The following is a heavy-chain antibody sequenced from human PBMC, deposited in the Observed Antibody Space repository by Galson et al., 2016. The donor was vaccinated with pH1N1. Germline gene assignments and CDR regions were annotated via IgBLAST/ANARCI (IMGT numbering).Heavy chain of an antibody. J-gene: IGHJ3*01. CDR2: IYHHRNRT. CDR3: ARRGDRPLLDAFDV. D-gene: IGHD3-10*01. V-gene: IGHV3-74*01. Sequence: SLKLSCAASGFTFSDYSMRWVRQVPGKGLVWVSRIYHHRNRTNYADSVKGRFAITRDNAKNMFFLDMSSLRAEDTAIYYCARRGDRPLLDAFDVWGQGTMVTVAS. CDR1: GFTFSDYS.